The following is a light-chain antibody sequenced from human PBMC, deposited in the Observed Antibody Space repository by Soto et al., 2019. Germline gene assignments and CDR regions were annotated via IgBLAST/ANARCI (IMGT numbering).Light chain of an antibody. CDR3: SSYTSSSSHYV. Sequence: QSVLSQPASVSGSPGQSITIYCTGTSSDVGGYKYVSWYQQHPGKAPKLMVYEVSTRPSGVSNRFSGSKSGNTASLTISGLQAEDEADYYCSSYTSSSSHYVFXTGTNVTVL. J-gene: IGLJ1*01. CDR2: EVS. CDR1: SSDVGGYKY. V-gene: IGLV2-14*01.